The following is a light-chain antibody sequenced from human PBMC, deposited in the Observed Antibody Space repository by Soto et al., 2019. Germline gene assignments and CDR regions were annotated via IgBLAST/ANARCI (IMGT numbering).Light chain of an antibody. CDR3: QVWDSSSDSYV. CDR2: DDS. V-gene: IGLV3-21*02. CDR1: NIGSKS. Sequence: SYELTPPPSVSLAPGQTTRITCGGNNIGSKSVHWYQQKPGQAPVLVVYDDSYRPSGIPERFSGANSWDTATLTISRVEAGDEADYYCQVWDSSSDSYVCGTGTKVTVL. J-gene: IGLJ1*01.